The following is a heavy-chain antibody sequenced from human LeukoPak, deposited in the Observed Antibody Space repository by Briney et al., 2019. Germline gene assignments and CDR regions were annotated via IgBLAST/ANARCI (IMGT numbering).Heavy chain of an antibody. V-gene: IGHV4-39*02. D-gene: IGHD5-18*01. CDR1: GGSISSGGYY. CDR3: ARGRLLSSLIYDMDV. CDR2: INHSGRA. J-gene: IGHJ6*02. Sequence: SQTLSLTCTVSGGSISSGGYYWSWIRQPPGKGLEWIGEINHSGRANYNPSLKSRVTISVDTSKSHFSLKLSSVTAADTAVYYCARGRLLSSLIYDMDVWGQGTTVTVSS.